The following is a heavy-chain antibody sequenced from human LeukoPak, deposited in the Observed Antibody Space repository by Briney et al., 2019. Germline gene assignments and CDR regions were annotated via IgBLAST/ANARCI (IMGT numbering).Heavy chain of an antibody. CDR3: ARQNSSSWYFSPYYYYYMDV. Sequence: SSETLSLTCTVSSGSISSSSYYWGWIRQPPGKGLEWIGSIYYSGSTYYNPSLKSRVTISVDTSKNQFSLKLSSVTAADTAVYYCARQNSSSWYFSPYYYYYMDVWGKGTTVTVSS. J-gene: IGHJ6*03. CDR2: IYYSGST. V-gene: IGHV4-39*01. CDR1: SGSISSSSYY. D-gene: IGHD6-13*01.